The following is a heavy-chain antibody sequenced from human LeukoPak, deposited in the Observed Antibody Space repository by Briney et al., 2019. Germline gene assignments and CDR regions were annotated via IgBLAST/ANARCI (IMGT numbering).Heavy chain of an antibody. V-gene: IGHV4-59*01. CDR2: IYFSGTT. Sequence: SETLSLTCTVSGDSISSYYWSWMRQPPGKGLEWIGYIYFSGTTYYNPSLKSRVTISIDTSKNQFFLKMDSVTAADTAVYYCARCFFRSGWYWDYWGQGTLVTVSS. J-gene: IGHJ4*02. CDR1: GDSISSYY. CDR3: ARCFFRSGWYWDY. D-gene: IGHD6-19*01.